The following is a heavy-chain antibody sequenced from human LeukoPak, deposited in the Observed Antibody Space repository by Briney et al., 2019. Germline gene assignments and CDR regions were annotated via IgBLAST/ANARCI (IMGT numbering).Heavy chain of an antibody. J-gene: IGHJ4*02. CDR3: AKFVAGEVVVVPFDY. CDR1: GFTFSSYA. D-gene: IGHD3-22*01. Sequence: GGSLRLSCAASGFTFSSYARSWVRQAPGKGLEGVSAINGSGGSTYYADSVKGRFTISRDNSKNTLYLQMNSLRAEDTAVYYCAKFVAGEVVVVPFDYWGQGTLVTVSS. V-gene: IGHV3-23*01. CDR2: INGSGGST.